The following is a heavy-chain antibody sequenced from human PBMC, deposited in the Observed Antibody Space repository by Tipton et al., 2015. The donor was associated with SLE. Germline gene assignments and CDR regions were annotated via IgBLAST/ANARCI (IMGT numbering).Heavy chain of an antibody. Sequence: SLRLSCAASGFIFSSYAMSWVRQAPGKGLEWVSGINWNGGRKGYADPVKGRFTISRDNAKNSLYLQMNSLRAEDTALYHCARGETLDYYDSSGYLYYFDYWGQGTLVTVSS. J-gene: IGHJ4*02. D-gene: IGHD3-22*01. CDR3: ARGETLDYYDSSGYLYYFDY. V-gene: IGHV3-20*01. CDR1: GFIFSSYA. CDR2: INWNGGRK.